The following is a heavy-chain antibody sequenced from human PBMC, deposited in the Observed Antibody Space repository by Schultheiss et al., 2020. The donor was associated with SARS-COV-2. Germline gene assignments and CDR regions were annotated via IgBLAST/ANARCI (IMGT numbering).Heavy chain of an antibody. CDR3: ARAYYDFWSGYYTGGYYYMDV. D-gene: IGHD3-3*01. Sequence: SETLSLTCTVSGGSISSGGYYWGWIRQPPGKGLEWIGEINHSGSTNYNPSLKSRVTISVDTSKNQFSLKLSSVTAADTAVYYCARAYYDFWSGYYTGGYYYMDVWGKGTTVTVSS. V-gene: IGHV4-61*08. CDR2: INHSGST. CDR1: GGSISSGGYY. J-gene: IGHJ6*03.